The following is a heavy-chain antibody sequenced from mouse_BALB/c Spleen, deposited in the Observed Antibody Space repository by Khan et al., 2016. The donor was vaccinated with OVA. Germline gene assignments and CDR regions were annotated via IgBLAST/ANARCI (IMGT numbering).Heavy chain of an antibody. CDR3: ARETTYWYFDA. D-gene: IGHD2-1*01. Sequence: QFQLVQSGPELKKPGETVKISCKASGYTFTNYRMNWMKQAPEKGLKWMGWINTYTGEPTYGDDFKGRFAFSLETSARTAYLQINNLKNEDMATYFCARETTYWYFDAWGAGTTVTVSS. V-gene: IGHV9-1*02. CDR2: INTYTGEP. J-gene: IGHJ1*01. CDR1: GYTFTNYR.